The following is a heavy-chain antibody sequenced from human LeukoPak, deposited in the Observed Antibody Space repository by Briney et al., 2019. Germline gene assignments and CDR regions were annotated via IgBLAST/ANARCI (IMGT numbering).Heavy chain of an antibody. CDR2: INPNSGGT. D-gene: IGHD3-22*01. Sequence: ASVKVSCKASGYTLTGYYMHWVRQAPGQGLEWMGWINPNSGGTNYAQKFQGRVTMTRDTSISTAYMELSRLRSDDTAVYYCASGYYYDSSGFPAPDYWGQGTLVTVSS. CDR3: ASGYYYDSSGFPAPDY. V-gene: IGHV1-2*02. CDR1: GYTLTGYY. J-gene: IGHJ4*02.